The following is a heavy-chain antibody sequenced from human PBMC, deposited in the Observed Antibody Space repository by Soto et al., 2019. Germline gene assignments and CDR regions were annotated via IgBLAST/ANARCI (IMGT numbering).Heavy chain of an antibody. Sequence: QVHLVQSGAEVKKPGASVKVSCKASGYTFTSYGITWVRQAPGQGLEWMGWISAHNGNTDYAQKLQGRVIVTRDTSASTAYMDLRGLISDVTAVYYCARGRYGDYWGQGALVTVSS. CDR2: ISAHNGNT. D-gene: IGHD1-1*01. J-gene: IGHJ4*02. V-gene: IGHV1-18*01. CDR3: ARGRYGDY. CDR1: GYTFTSYG.